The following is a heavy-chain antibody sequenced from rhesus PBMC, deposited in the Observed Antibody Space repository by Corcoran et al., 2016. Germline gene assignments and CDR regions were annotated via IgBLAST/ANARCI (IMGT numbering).Heavy chain of an antibody. J-gene: IGHJ4*01. CDR2: IYGNSAST. D-gene: IGHD5-24*01. Sequence: QVQLQESGPGLVKPSAPLSLTCAVSGGSISDSYSWNWIRPPPGKGLEWIGNIYGNSASTYYNPSLTSRVTISKDTSKNQFFLKLSSVTAADTAVYYCARITSGYSDYFDYWGQGVLVTVSS. V-gene: IGHV4S9*01. CDR1: GGSISDSYS. CDR3: ARITSGYSDYFDY.